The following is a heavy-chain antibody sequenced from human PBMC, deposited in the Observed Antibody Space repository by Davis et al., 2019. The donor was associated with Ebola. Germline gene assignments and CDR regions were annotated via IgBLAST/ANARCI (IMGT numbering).Heavy chain of an antibody. CDR1: GGSISSYY. CDR3: ATVGYGDFYFDY. CDR2: IYYSGST. V-gene: IGHV4-59*01. J-gene: IGHJ4*02. Sequence: PSETLSLTCTVSGGSISSYYWTWIRQPPGKGLEWIGYIYYSGSTNYNPSLKSRVTISVDTSKNQFSLKLSSVTAADTAVYYCATVGYGDFYFDYWGQGTLVTVSS. D-gene: IGHD4-17*01.